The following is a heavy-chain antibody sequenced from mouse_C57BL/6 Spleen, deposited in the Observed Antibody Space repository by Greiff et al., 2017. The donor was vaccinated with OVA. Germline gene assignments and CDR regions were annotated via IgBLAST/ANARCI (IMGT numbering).Heavy chain of an antibody. CDR1: GYTFTSYW. J-gene: IGHJ1*03. CDR3: ARRGLYYGSRDWYFDV. Sequence: QVQLQQPGAELVMPGASVKLSCKASGYTFTSYWMHWVKQRPGQGLEWIGEIDPSDSYTNYNQKFKGKSTLTVDKSSSTAYMQLSSLTSEDSAVYYCARRGLYYGSRDWYFDVWGTGTTVTVSS. V-gene: IGHV1-69*01. CDR2: IDPSDSYT. D-gene: IGHD1-1*01.